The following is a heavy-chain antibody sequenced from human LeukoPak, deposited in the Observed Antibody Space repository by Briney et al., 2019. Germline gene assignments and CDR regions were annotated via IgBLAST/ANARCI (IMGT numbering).Heavy chain of an antibody. V-gene: IGHV3-23*01. D-gene: IGHD6-6*01. CDR2: ISGSSDKI. Sequence: PGGSPRLSCTATGFTFSNFGMAWVRQPPGQWLEWVSTISGSSDKIYQADSVKGRFTISRDNSRGTLYLQMNSLRTEDTAVYYCAKDAGPRQLVFFDSWGQGTLVTVSS. CDR1: GFTFSNFG. J-gene: IGHJ4*02. CDR3: AKDAGPRQLVFFDS.